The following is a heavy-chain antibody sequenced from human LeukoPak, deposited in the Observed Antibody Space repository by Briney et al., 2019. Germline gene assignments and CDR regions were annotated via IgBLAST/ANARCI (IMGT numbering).Heavy chain of an antibody. Sequence: ASVKVSCKASGYTFTSYGISWVRQAPGQGLEWMGWISAYNGNTNYAQNLQGRVTMTRDMSTSTVYMELSSLRSEDTAVYYCAREELAVAGTSDYWGQGTLVTVSS. J-gene: IGHJ4*02. D-gene: IGHD6-19*01. V-gene: IGHV1-18*01. CDR2: ISAYNGNT. CDR1: GYTFTSYG. CDR3: AREELAVAGTSDY.